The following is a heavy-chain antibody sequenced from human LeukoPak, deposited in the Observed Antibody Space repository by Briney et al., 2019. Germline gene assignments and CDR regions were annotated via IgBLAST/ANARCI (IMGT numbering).Heavy chain of an antibody. CDR3: ARQPTSSRVPRYFDY. J-gene: IGHJ4*02. CDR2: IYHSGST. CDR1: GYSISSGYY. D-gene: IGHD2-2*01. V-gene: IGHV4-38-2*02. Sequence: SETLSLTCTVSGYSISSGYYWGWIRQPPGKGLEGSGSIYHSGSTYYNTSLKSRVTISVDTSKNQFSLKLSSVTAADTAVYYCARQPTSSRVPRYFDYWGQGTLVTVSS.